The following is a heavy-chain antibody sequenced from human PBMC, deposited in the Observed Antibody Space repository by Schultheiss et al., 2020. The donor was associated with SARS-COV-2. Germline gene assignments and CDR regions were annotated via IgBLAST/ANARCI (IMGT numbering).Heavy chain of an antibody. CDR2: IYYSGST. CDR1: GGSISSYY. V-gene: IGHV4-59*12. CDR3: AREIQIGALDS. Sequence: GSLRLSCTVSGGSISSYYWSWIRQPPGKGLEWIGYIYYSGSTYQNPSLNSRVTMSTDTSKNLFSLKLTSVTAADTAVYYCAREIQIGALDSWGQGTLVTVSS. D-gene: IGHD3-22*01. J-gene: IGHJ4*02.